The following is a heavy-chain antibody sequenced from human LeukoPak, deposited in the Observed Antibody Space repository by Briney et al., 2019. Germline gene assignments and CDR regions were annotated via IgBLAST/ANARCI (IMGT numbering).Heavy chain of an antibody. J-gene: IGHJ4*02. D-gene: IGHD3-22*01. CDR2: IRSGGTNT. CDR1: GFTFSSFS. CDR3: ARDVGVYDSSGYYYFDY. Sequence: GGSLRLSCAASGFTFSSFSMNWVRQAPGKGLEWVSYIRSGGTNTDYTGSVKGRFTISRDNAKNSLYLQMNSLRAEDTAVYYRARDVGVYDSSGYYYFDYWGQGTLVTVSS. V-gene: IGHV3-48*04.